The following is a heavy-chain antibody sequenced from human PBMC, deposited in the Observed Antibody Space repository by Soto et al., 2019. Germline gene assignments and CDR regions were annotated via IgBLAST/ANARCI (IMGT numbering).Heavy chain of an antibody. CDR2: ISHSGST. D-gene: IGHD3-16*02. V-gene: IGHV4-34*01. CDR1: GGSFSGYY. J-gene: IGHJ4*02. CDR3: ARGRASYDYVWGSYRYTFDY. Sequence: SETLSLTCAVYGGSFSGYYWSWIRQPPGKGLEWIGEISHSGSTNYNPSLKSRVTISVDTSKNQFSLKLSSVTAADTAVYYCARGRASYDYVWGSYRYTFDYWGQGTLVTVSS.